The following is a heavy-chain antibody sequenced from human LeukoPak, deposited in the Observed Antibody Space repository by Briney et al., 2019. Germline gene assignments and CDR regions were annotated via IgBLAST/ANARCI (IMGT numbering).Heavy chain of an antibody. D-gene: IGHD2/OR15-2a*01. J-gene: IGHJ3*01. Sequence: GGSLRLSCVASGFTLTSNRMNWVRQAPGKGLEWIAYISATGSVIYYADSVEGRFTISRDSVKNSLFLQMTSLTGEDTAVYYCAREVSGFDVWGQGTMVTVSS. V-gene: IGHV3-48*01. CDR3: AREVSGFDV. CDR2: ISATGSVI. CDR1: GFTLTSNR.